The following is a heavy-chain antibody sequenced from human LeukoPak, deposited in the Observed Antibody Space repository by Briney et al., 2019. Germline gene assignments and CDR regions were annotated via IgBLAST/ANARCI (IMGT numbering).Heavy chain of an antibody. Sequence: SETLSLTYTVSGGSISSSSHYWGCIREPPGGGLEWIGIIYYSGSTYYNPSLNSRVTISVDTSKNQFSLRLSSVTAADTAVYYCARDSRSFDYWGQGALVTVSS. CDR3: ARDSRSFDY. CDR1: GGSISSSSHY. J-gene: IGHJ4*02. V-gene: IGHV4-39*07. CDR2: IYYSGST.